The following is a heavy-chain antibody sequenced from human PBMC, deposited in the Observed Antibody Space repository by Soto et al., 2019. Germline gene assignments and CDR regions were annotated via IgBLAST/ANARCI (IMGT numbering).Heavy chain of an antibody. CDR3: AKATFAYCSGGSCLYYYGMDV. CDR1: GFTFTTYG. D-gene: IGHD2-15*01. CDR2: ISYDGRSK. V-gene: IGHV3-30*18. J-gene: IGHJ6*02. Sequence: QAQLVESGGGAVQPGRSLRLSCAAPGFTFTTYGMHWVRQAPGKGLEWVAVISYDGRSKYYADSVKGRFTVSRDNSNNTVYLQLNSLRAEDTAVYYCAKATFAYCSGGSCLYYYGMDVWGQGTTVTVSS.